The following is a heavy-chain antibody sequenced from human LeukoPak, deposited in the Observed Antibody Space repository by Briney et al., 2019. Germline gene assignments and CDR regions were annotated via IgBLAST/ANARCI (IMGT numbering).Heavy chain of an antibody. V-gene: IGHV3-30*18. CDR3: AKTLPAAVYYFDY. CDR1: GFTFSNYG. CDR2: ISYGGSNK. Sequence: GRSLRLSCAASGFTFSNYGLHWVRQAPGKGLEWVAVISYGGSNKYYADSVKGRFTISRDNSKNTLYLQMNSLRAEDTAVYYCAKTLPAAVYYFDYWGQGTLVTVSS. D-gene: IGHD2-2*01. J-gene: IGHJ4*02.